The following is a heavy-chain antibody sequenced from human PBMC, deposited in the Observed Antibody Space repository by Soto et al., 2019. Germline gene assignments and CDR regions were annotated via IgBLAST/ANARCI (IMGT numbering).Heavy chain of an antibody. D-gene: IGHD1-26*01. CDR3: ARHDSGNYYVAY. CDR2: IYHSGTT. Sequence: QLQLQESGPGLVKPSETLSLTCTVSGGSIRRGTYYWGWIRQPPGKGLEWVGAIYHSGTTFYNPSLQSRATISVDTSKNQFSLRLRSVTAADTAVYYCARHDSGNYYVAYWGQGTLVTVSS. V-gene: IGHV4-39*01. CDR1: GGSIRRGTYY. J-gene: IGHJ4*02.